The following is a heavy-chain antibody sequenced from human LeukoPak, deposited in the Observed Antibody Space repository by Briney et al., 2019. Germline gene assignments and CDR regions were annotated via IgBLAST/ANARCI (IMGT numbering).Heavy chain of an antibody. CDR2: ITSSSSYI. CDR3: ATSWGLRYFDWLLPFDY. CDR1: GFTFSTYN. J-gene: IGHJ4*02. D-gene: IGHD3-9*01. V-gene: IGHV3-21*01. Sequence: PGGSLRLSCAASGFTFSTYNMNWVRQAPGKGLEWVSSITSSSSYIYYADSVKGRFTISRDNAKNSLYLQMNSLRAEDTAVYYCATSWGLRYFDWLLPFDYWGQGTLVTVSS.